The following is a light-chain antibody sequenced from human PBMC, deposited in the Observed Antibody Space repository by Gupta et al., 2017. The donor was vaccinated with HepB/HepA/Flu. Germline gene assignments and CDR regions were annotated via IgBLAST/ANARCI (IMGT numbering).Light chain of an antibody. Sequence: SSHWTPLPAVSVALGQTVRLTRQGDSLRSYYASWYQQKPGQAPVLVIYGKNNRPSGIPDRFSGSSSGNTASLTITGAQAEDEADYYCNSRDSSGNHLVFGGGTKLTVL. CDR2: GKN. V-gene: IGLV3-19*01. CDR1: SLRSYY. J-gene: IGLJ3*02. CDR3: NSRDSSGNHLV.